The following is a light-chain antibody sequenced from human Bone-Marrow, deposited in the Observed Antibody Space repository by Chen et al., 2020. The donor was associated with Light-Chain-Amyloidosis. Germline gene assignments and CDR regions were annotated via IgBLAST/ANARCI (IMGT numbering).Light chain of an antibody. Sequence: EMVLTQSPGTLSLSPGERATLSCRASQSIISNYLAWYQQKPGQAPRLLIYDASNRAIGIPARFSGSGSGTDFTLTISSLEPEDFGVYYCQQRSNWPPALTFGGGTKVEIK. CDR3: QQRSNWPPALT. V-gene: IGKV3-11*01. CDR1: QSIISNY. CDR2: DAS. J-gene: IGKJ4*01.